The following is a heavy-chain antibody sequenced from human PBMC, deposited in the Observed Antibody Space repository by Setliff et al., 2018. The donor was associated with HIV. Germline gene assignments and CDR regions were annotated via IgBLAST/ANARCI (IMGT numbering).Heavy chain of an antibody. CDR3: TRGRHSQTAGAIKFAF. V-gene: IGHV1-8*02. J-gene: IGHJ5*01. CDR1: GYTFINYD. D-gene: IGHD3-10*01. Sequence: ASVKVSCKTSGYTFINYDINWVRQATGQGLEWMGWMNPNSSNSGYAQSFQGRVTMTLDTSISTAYMELSSLTSEDTAVYYCTRGRHSQTAGAIKFAFWGQGSLVTVSS. CDR2: MNPNSSNS.